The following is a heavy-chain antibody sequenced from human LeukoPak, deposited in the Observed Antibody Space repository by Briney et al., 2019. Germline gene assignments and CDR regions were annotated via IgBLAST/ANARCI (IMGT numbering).Heavy chain of an antibody. D-gene: IGHD6-13*01. CDR1: GGSISSYC. CDR3: ARAVIAAAGTRAFDI. J-gene: IGHJ3*02. CDR2: IYYSGST. V-gene: IGHV4-59*01. Sequence: SETLSLTCTVSGGSISSYCWSWIRQPPEKGLEWIGYIYYSGSTNYNPSLKSRVTISVDTSKNQFSLKLSSVTAADTAVYYCARAVIAAAGTRAFDIWGQGTMVTVSS.